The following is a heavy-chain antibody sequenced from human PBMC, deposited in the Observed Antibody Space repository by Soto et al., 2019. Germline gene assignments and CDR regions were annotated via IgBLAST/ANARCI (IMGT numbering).Heavy chain of an antibody. Sequence: EVQLLESGGGLVQPGGSLRLSCAASGFTFSSDAMIWVRHAPGKGLEWVSAISGSGGSTYYADSVKGRFTISRDNSKNTLYLQRKSLRAEDTAVYYCAKDLRYSSSWYGGYYCYGMDVWGQGTTVTVSS. J-gene: IGHJ6*02. D-gene: IGHD6-13*01. V-gene: IGHV3-23*01. CDR1: GFTFSSDA. CDR3: AKDLRYSSSWYGGYYCYGMDV. CDR2: ISGSGGST.